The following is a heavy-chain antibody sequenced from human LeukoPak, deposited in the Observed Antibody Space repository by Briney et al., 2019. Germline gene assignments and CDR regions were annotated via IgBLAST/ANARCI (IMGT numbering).Heavy chain of an antibody. Sequence: GGSLRLSCAASGFTFRRYGMSWVRQAPGKGLEWVSAISGSGGNTFYADSVKGRFTISRDNSKNTLYLQMNSLRAEDTAVYYCAKGRRRLGYCSGGSCSPFDYWGQGTLVTVSS. CDR1: GFTFRRYG. J-gene: IGHJ4*02. CDR3: AKGRRRLGYCSGGSCSPFDY. CDR2: ISGSGGNT. D-gene: IGHD2-15*01. V-gene: IGHV3-23*01.